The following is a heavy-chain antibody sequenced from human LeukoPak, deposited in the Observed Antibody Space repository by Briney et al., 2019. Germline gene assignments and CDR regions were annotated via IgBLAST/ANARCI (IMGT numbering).Heavy chain of an antibody. CDR1: GSRFTDCW. CDR2: IYPGDSDT. J-gene: IGHJ4*02. Sequence: PGAPLQISCKGSGSRFTDCWIGWVRQMPGKGLEWMGIIYPGDSDTRYSPSFQGRVTISADKSISTAYLQWSSLKASDTAMYYCARGGYYFDSSGYSEYWGQGTLVTVSS. D-gene: IGHD3-22*01. V-gene: IGHV5-51*01. CDR3: ARGGYYFDSSGYSEY.